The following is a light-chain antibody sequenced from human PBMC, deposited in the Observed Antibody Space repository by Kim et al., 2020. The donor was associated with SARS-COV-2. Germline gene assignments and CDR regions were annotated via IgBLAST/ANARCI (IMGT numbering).Light chain of an antibody. J-gene: IGLJ3*02. V-gene: IGLV1-51*01. CDR1: SSNIGNDY. CDR3: GTWDSSLGAVV. Sequence: GQTVTVSCSGSSSNIGNDYVSWYQHLPGTAPKLLIYDNNKRPSGIPDRFFASKSGTSATLGITGLQTVDEADYYCGTWDSSLGAVVFGGGTQLTVL. CDR2: DNN.